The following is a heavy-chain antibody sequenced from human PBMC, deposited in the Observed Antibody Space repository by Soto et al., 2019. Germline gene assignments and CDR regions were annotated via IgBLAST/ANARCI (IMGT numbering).Heavy chain of an antibody. Sequence: QVQLVESGGGVVQPGKSLRLSCAASGFTFSSYGMHWVRQAPGKGLEWVALISYDATNKHYVDSVKGRFTISRDNSKNTLYLQVNSLRAEDTAVYFCARVHYRRQWGPVDIWGQGTMVTVSS. CDR2: ISYDATNK. CDR3: ARVHYRRQWGPVDI. J-gene: IGHJ3*02. V-gene: IGHV3-30*03. CDR1: GFTFSSYG. D-gene: IGHD6-19*01.